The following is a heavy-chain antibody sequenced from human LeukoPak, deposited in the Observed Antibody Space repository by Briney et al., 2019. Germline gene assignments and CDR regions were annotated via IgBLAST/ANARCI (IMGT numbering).Heavy chain of an antibody. D-gene: IGHD5-18*01. Sequence: SETLSLTCSVSGGSISTYHWNWIRKPPGKGLEWIGYMQSTGISKCSPSLKSRVAIFVDTSKNQVVLNLSSVTAADTAVYYCARDKQHSYGRYFDHWGQGMLVTVPS. CDR2: MQSTGIS. CDR1: GGSISTYH. J-gene: IGHJ4*02. V-gene: IGHV4-59*01. CDR3: ARDKQHSYGRYFDH.